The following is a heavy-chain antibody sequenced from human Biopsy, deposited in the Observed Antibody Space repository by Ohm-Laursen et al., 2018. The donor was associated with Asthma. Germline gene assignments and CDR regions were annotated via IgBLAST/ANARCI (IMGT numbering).Heavy chain of an antibody. J-gene: IGHJ4*02. CDR1: GFTFSSYA. CDR3: AKGGTYTTDRYAY. CDR2: ISSSGAST. D-gene: IGHD1-26*01. V-gene: IGHV3-23*01. Sequence: SLRLSCAAAGFTFSSYAMSWVRQAPGKGLEWVSSISSSGASTYYADSVKGRFTISRDNSKNTLYLQMSSLRADDTAVDYCAKGGTYTTDRYAYWGQGSLVTVSS.